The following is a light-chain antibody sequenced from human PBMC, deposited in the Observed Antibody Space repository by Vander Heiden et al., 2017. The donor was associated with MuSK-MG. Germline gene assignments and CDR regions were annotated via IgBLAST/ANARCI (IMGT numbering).Light chain of an antibody. CDR3: QQYKNWPIT. CDR1: QSVSSN. CDR2: GAS. Sequence: EIVMTQSPATLSVSPGERATLSCRASQSVSSNLAWYKQKPGQAPRILIYGASTRATGIPARFSGSGSGTEFTLTIRSLQSEDVAVYYCQQYKNWPITFGQGTRLEIK. V-gene: IGKV3-15*01. J-gene: IGKJ5*01.